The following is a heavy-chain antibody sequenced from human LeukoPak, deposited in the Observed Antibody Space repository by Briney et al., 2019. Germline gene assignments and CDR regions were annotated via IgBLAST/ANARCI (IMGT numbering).Heavy chain of an antibody. D-gene: IGHD1-26*01. Sequence: GGSLRLSCAASGFTVSSNSMSWVRQAPGKGLEWVSVIYSGGSTYYADSVKGRFTISRDNSKNTLYLQMNSLRAEDTAVYYCARDRVGATDYFDYWGQGTLVTVSS. V-gene: IGHV3-53*05. CDR1: GFTVSSNS. CDR3: ARDRVGATDYFDY. J-gene: IGHJ4*02. CDR2: IYSGGST.